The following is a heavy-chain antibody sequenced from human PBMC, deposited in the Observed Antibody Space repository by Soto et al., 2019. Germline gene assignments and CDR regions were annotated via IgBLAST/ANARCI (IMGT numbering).Heavy chain of an antibody. V-gene: IGHV3-30*18. CDR1: GFTFSTNG. D-gene: IGHD3-16*01. CDR2: ISYDGSNK. CDR3: AKDRVESGLGEVDY. J-gene: IGHJ4*02. Sequence: QVQLVESGGGVVQPGRSLRLSCAASGFTFSTNGMHWVRQAPCKGLECVAVISYDGSNKYYADSVKGRLTISRDNSKNTLYLQMNSLRTEDTAVYYCAKDRVESGLGEVDYWGQRTLVTVAS.